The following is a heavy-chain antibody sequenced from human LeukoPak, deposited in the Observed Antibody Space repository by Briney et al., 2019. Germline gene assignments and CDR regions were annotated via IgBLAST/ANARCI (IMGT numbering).Heavy chain of an antibody. D-gene: IGHD5-12*01. J-gene: IGHJ4*02. V-gene: IGHV3-48*03. CDR2: ISSSGSTI. CDR1: GFTFSSYE. CDR3: ARIMVATTREAFDY. Sequence: GGSLRLSCAASGFTFSSYEMNWVRQAPGKGLERVSYISSSGSTIYYADSVKGRFTISRDNAKNSLYLQMNSLRAEDTAIYYCARIMVATTREAFDYWGQGTRVTVSS.